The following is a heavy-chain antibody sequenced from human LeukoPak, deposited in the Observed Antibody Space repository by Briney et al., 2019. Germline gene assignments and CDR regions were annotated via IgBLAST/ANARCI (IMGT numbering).Heavy chain of an antibody. CDR2: INHSGST. D-gene: IGHD6-19*01. V-gene: IGHV4-34*01. J-gene: IGHJ5*02. CDR1: GGSFSGYY. Sequence: SETLSLTCAVYGGSFSGYYWSWIRQPPGKGLEWIGEINHSGSTNYNPSLKSRVTISVDTSKNQFSLKLSSVTAAGTAAYYCARVGYSSGLYNWFDPWGQGTLVTVSS. CDR3: ARVGYSSGLYNWFDP.